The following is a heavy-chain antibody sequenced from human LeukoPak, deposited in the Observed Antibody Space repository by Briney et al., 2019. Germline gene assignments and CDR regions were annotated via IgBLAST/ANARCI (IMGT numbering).Heavy chain of an antibody. V-gene: IGHV4-34*01. J-gene: IGHJ4*02. D-gene: IGHD2-2*01. CDR2: INHSGST. CDR1: GGSFSGYY. Sequence: TSETLSLTCVVYGGSFSGYYWSWIRQPPGKGLEWIGEINHSGSTNYNPSLKSRVTISVDTSKNQFSLKLSSVTAADTAVYYCASGYCSSASCSVQAYWGQGTLVTVSS. CDR3: ASGYCSSASCSVQAY.